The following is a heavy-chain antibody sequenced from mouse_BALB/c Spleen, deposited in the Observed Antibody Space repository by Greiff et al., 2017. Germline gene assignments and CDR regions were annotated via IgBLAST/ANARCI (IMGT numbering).Heavy chain of an antibody. CDR2: INPNNGGT. D-gene: IGHD2-14*01. Sequence: VQLQQSGPELVKPGASVKISCKSSGYTFTDYTMHWVKQSHGKSLEWLGGINPNNGGTSYNQKFKGKATLTVYKSSSTAYMELHSLTSEDSAVYNCARSELNRAMDYWGQGTSVTVSA. J-gene: IGHJ4*01. V-gene: IGHV1-22*01. CDR3: ARSELNRAMDY. CDR1: GYTFTDYT.